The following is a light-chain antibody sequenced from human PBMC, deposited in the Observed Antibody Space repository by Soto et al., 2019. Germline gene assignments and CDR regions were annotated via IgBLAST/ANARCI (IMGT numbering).Light chain of an antibody. Sequence: DIQMTQSPSTLSASVGDRVTITCRASQSISSWLAWYQQKPGKAPKLLIYKASSLESGVPSRFTGSGSGKEFTLTISSLQPDAFANYYYQQYNSYSPPYTFGQGTKLEIK. CDR3: QQYNSYSPPYT. CDR2: KAS. CDR1: QSISSW. J-gene: IGKJ2*01. V-gene: IGKV1-5*03.